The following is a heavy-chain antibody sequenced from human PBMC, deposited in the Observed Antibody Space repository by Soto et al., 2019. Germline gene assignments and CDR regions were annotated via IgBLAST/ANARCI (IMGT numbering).Heavy chain of an antibody. D-gene: IGHD6-13*01. CDR2: IWYDGSNK. Sequence: LRLSCAASGFTFSSYGMHWVRQAPGKGLEWVAVIWYDGSNKYYADSVKGRFTISRDNSKNTLYLQMNSLRAEDTAVYYCAREVIAAAGKGWFDPWGQGTLVTVSS. V-gene: IGHV3-33*01. CDR3: AREVIAAAGKGWFDP. CDR1: GFTFSSYG. J-gene: IGHJ5*02.